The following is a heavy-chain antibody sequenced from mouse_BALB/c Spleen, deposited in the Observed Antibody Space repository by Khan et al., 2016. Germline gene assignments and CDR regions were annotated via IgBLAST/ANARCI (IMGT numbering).Heavy chain of an antibody. Sequence: EVQLQESGPSLVKPSQTLSLTCSVTGDSITSGYWNWIRKFPGNKLEYMGYISYSGSTYYNPSLKSRISITRDTSKHQYYLQLNSVTTEDTATWYCARADSNDAWFAFWGQGTLVTISA. D-gene: IGHD2-12*01. CDR2: ISYSGST. J-gene: IGHJ3*01. V-gene: IGHV3-8*02. CDR1: GDSITSGY. CDR3: ARADSNDAWFAF.